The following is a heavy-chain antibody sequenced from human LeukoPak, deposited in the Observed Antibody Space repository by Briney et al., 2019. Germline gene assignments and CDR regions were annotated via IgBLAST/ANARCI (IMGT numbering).Heavy chain of an antibody. CDR3: ARWIAAAGNGNYYYYGTDV. D-gene: IGHD6-13*01. CDR2: ISAYNGNT. CDR1: GYTFTSYG. Sequence: ASVKVSCKASGYTFTSYGISWVRQAPGQGLEWMGWISAYNGNTNYAQKLQGRVTMTTDTSTSTAYMELRSLRSDDTAVYYCARWIAAAGNGNYYYYGTDVWGQGTTVTVSS. V-gene: IGHV1-18*01. J-gene: IGHJ6*02.